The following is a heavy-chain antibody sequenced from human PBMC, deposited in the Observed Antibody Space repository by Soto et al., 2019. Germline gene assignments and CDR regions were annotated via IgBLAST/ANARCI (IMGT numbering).Heavy chain of an antibody. CDR2: IVADGTGL. V-gene: IGHV3-33*01. J-gene: IGHJ4*02. Sequence: QVQLVESGGGVVQPGRSLRLSCAASGFRFSNYGMHWVRQAPGKVLEWLAVIVADGTGLHYADSVRGRFTISRDNSNNTLHLRRSSPGADDAAIYFCASDDDHPDDGLDHWGQGTGVTVSS. D-gene: IGHD1-1*01. CDR3: ASDDDHPDDGLDH. CDR1: GFRFSNYG.